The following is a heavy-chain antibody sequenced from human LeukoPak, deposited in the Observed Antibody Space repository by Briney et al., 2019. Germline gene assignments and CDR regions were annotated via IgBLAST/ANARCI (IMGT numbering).Heavy chain of an antibody. D-gene: IGHD1-26*01. CDR1: GGSINNYY. CDR3: ARHPSGSDYGDWYMDF. V-gene: IGHV4-59*08. J-gene: IGHJ4*02. Sequence: SETLSLTCTVSGGSINNYYWSWIRQPPGKGLEWIGYIYYSGSTNYNSSLQSRVTISVDTSKNQFSLKLTSVTAADTAVYYCARHPSGSDYGDWYMDFWGQGTLVTVSS. CDR2: IYYSGST.